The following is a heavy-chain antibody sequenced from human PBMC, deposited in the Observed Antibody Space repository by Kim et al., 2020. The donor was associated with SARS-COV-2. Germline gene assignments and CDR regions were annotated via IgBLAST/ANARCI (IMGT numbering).Heavy chain of an antibody. V-gene: IGHV4-39*01. CDR3: ARPLGWNPPDDAFDI. J-gene: IGHJ3*02. CDR1: GVSISSSSYY. CDR2: IYYSGST. Sequence: SETLSLTCTVSGVSISSSSYYWGWIRQPPGKGLEWIGSIYYSGSTYYNPSLKSRVTISVDTSKNQFSLKLSSVTAADTAVYYCARPLGWNPPDDAFDIWGQGTMVTVSS. D-gene: IGHD1-1*01.